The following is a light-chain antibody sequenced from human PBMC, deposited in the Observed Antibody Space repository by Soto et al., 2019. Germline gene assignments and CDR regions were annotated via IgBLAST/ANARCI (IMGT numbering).Light chain of an antibody. Sequence: IVFTQSPATLSSFPVDRVTLSCRASQAVNTRLAWYQHKPGQAPRLLIYLASNRAAGVPARFSGSGSGTDFTLTISDVEPEDFAVYYCHQRQSWPRTFGQGTKVDIK. CDR3: HQRQSWPRT. CDR2: LAS. J-gene: IGKJ1*01. CDR1: QAVNTR. V-gene: IGKV3-11*01.